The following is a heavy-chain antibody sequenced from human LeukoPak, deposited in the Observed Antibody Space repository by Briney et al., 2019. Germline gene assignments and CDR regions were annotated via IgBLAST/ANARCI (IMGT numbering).Heavy chain of an antibody. CDR1: GYGFTSYW. J-gene: IGHJ4*02. Sequence: GASLEISCKGSGYGFTSYWIGWVRPMPGKGLEWMGIIYPGDSDTRYSPSFQGQVTISADKSISTAYLQWSSLKASDTAMYYCARRGYSYGELFDYWGQGTLVTVSS. D-gene: IGHD5-18*01. CDR3: ARRGYSYGELFDY. V-gene: IGHV5-51*01. CDR2: IYPGDSDT.